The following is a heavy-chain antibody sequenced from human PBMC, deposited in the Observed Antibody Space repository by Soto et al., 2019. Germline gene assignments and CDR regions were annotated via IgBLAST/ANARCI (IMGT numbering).Heavy chain of an antibody. CDR3: AKQQMGVIRALDY. D-gene: IGHD1-26*01. CDR2: IRETGNT. J-gene: IGHJ4*02. V-gene: IGHV3-23*01. CDR1: GFTFSNYA. Sequence: GGSQTLSCAASGFTFSNYAVSWISKAPGKGLEWVSTIRETGNTYYADSVRGRFATSRDNSENTLYLQMSSLRAEDTAVYYCAKQQMGVIRALDYWGQGTLVTVSS.